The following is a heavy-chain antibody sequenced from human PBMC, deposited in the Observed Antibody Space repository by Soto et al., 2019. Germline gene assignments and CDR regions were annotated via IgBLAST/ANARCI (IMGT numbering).Heavy chain of an antibody. CDR3: ARVGPWVPYYYDSSPYTFENWFDP. CDR2: VYFSGNT. CDR1: GGSLSSYY. V-gene: IGHV4-59*08. Sequence: SETLSLTCTVSGGSLSSYYWTWIRQSPGKGLEWIGYVYFSGNTNYNPSLNSRVTLSIDMTNNHVSLILNSVTAADTAVYYCARVGPWVPYYYDSSPYTFENWFDPWGQGTLVTVSS. D-gene: IGHD3-22*01. J-gene: IGHJ5*02.